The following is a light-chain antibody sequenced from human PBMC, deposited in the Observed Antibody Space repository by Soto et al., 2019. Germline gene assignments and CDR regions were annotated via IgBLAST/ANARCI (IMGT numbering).Light chain of an antibody. V-gene: IGKV3-15*01. CDR2: GAS. J-gene: IGKJ5*01. Sequence: ETVMTQSPGTLSVSPGERVTLSCRASQSGSNNLAWYQQRSGQAPRLLINGASTRATGVPARFSGSGSGTDFTLTISSLQSADFAVYYCQLYNNWPPVTFGQGTRLEIK. CDR3: QLYNNWPPVT. CDR1: QSGSNN.